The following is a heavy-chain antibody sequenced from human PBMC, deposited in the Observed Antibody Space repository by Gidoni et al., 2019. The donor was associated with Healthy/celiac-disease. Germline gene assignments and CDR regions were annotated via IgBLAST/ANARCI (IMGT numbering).Heavy chain of an antibody. CDR1: GFPFDDYA. J-gene: IGHJ4*02. D-gene: IGHD3-10*01. CDR3: AKDASEGAVRPSRGFDY. CDR2: ISWNSGNI. V-gene: IGHV3-9*01. Sequence: EVQLVESGGGLVQPGRSLRLSCAASGFPFDDYAMHWVRQAPGKGLEWVSGISWNSGNIGYADSVKGRFTISRDNAKNSLYLQMNSLRAEDTALYYCAKDASEGAVRPSRGFDYWGQGTLVTVSS.